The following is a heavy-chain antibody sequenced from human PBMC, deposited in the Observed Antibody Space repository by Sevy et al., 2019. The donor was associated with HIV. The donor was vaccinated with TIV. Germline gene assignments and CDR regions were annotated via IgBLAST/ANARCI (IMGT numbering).Heavy chain of an antibody. J-gene: IGHJ6*02. D-gene: IGHD3-10*01. V-gene: IGHV1-18*01. CDR2: ISAYNGNT. Sequence: ASVKVSCKASGYTFTSYGINWVRQAPGQGLEWMGWISAYNGNTNYAQKLQGRVTMTTDTSTRTAYMELRSLRSDDTAVYYCAGVGVTMSNGMDVWGQGTTVTVSS. CDR1: GYTFTSYG. CDR3: AGVGVTMSNGMDV.